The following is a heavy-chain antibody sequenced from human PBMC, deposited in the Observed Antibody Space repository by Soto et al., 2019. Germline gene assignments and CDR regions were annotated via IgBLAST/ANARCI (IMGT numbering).Heavy chain of an antibody. CDR3: ASGYRDNYCDEVDV. J-gene: IGHJ6*02. V-gene: IGHV1-69*01. D-gene: IGHD4-4*01. Sequence: QVQLVQSGAEVKMPGSSVRVSCKASGGSFSKYGISWVRQAPGQGLEWMGGIIPMFGIGNYAEKFLGRVTITADESTSRSLTELSSPRSYCAAVYFCASGYRDNYCDEVDVVGLWTTFTVS. CDR1: GGSFSKYG. CDR2: IIPMFGIG.